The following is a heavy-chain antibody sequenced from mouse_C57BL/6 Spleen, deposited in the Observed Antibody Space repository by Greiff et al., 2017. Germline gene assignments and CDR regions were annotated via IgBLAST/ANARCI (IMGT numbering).Heavy chain of an antibody. D-gene: IGHD2-4*01. Sequence: QVQLQQPGAELVRPGTSVKLSCKASGYTFTSYWMHWVKQRPGQGLEWIGVIDPSDSYTNYNQKFKGKATLTVDTSSSTAYMQLSSLTSEDSAVYYCARSEELRSFDYWGQGTTRTVSS. CDR3: ARSEELRSFDY. V-gene: IGHV1-59*01. CDR2: IDPSDSYT. CDR1: GYTFTSYW. J-gene: IGHJ2*01.